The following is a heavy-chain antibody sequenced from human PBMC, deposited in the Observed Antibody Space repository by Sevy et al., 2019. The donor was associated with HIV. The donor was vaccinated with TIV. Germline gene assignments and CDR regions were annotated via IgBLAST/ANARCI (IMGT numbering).Heavy chain of an antibody. CDR1: GFTFSDHY. V-gene: IGHV3-72*01. CDR3: ARVRGYYGMDV. Sequence: GGSLRLSCAASGFTFSDHYMDWVRQAPGKGLEWVGRTRNKANSYTTEYAASVKGRFTISRDDSKNSLYLQMNSLKTEDTAVYYCARVRGYYGMDVWGQGTTVTVSS. D-gene: IGHD3-10*01. CDR2: TRNKANSYTT. J-gene: IGHJ6*02.